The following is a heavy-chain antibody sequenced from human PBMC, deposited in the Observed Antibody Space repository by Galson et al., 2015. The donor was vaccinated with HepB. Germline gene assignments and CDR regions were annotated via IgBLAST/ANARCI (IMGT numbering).Heavy chain of an antibody. CDR2: ISTYKGKT. D-gene: IGHD1-1*01. CDR3: ARDVNWILDS. V-gene: IGHV1-18*01. Sequence: SVKVSCKASGYSFTNYGISRVRPAPRQGLEWMGWISTYKGKTKYAQKVQGSVTMTTDTSMSTAFMELRRLTSDDTAVYYCARDVNWILDSWGQGTLVTVSS. CDR1: GYSFTNYG. J-gene: IGHJ4*02.